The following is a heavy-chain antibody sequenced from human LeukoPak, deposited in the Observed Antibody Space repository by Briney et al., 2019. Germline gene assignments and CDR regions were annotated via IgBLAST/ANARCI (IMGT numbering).Heavy chain of an antibody. Sequence: PSETLSLTCTVSGDSISRYYWSWIRQPPGKGLEWIGYIYYSGSTNYNPSLKSRVTISVDTSKNQFSLKLSSVTAADTAVYYCARRRGYSYGYNWFDPWGQGTLVTVSS. CDR3: ARRRGYSYGYNWFDP. CDR2: IYYSGST. J-gene: IGHJ5*02. CDR1: GDSISRYY. D-gene: IGHD5-18*01. V-gene: IGHV4-59*01.